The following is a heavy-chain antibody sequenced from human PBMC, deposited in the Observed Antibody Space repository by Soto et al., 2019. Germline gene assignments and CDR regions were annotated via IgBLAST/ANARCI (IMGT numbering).Heavy chain of an antibody. CDR3: ARSIVVVTALDY. V-gene: IGHV1-69*05. J-gene: IGHJ4*02. CDR1: GGTFSSYA. Sequence: SVKVSCTASGGTFSSYAISWVRQAPGQRLEWMGGIIPIFGTTNYAQKFQGRVTITRDTSASTAYMELSSLRSEDTAVYYCARSIVVVTALDYWGQGTLVTVSS. CDR2: IIPIFGTT. D-gene: IGHD2-21*02.